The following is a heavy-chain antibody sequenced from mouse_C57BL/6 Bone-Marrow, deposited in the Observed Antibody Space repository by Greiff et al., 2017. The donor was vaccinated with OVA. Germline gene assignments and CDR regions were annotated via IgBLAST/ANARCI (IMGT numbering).Heavy chain of an antibody. J-gene: IGHJ2*01. V-gene: IGHV5-4*01. CDR1: GFTFSSYA. CDR3: ARDYFDY. Sequence: EVKVVESGGGLVKPGGSLKLSCAASGFTFSSYAMSWVRQTPEKRLEWVATISDGGSYTYYPDNVKGRFTISRDNAKNNQYLQMSHLKSEDTAMYYCARDYFDYWGQGTTLTVSS. CDR2: ISDGGSYT.